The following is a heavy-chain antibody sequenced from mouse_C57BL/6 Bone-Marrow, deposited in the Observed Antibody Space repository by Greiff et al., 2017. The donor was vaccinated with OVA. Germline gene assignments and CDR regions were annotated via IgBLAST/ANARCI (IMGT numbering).Heavy chain of an antibody. V-gene: IGHV15-2*01. CDR2: ILPSIGRT. D-gene: IGHD2-2*01. J-gene: IGHJ3*01. Sequence: QVQLKQSGSELRSPGSSVKLSCKDFDSEVFPIAYMSWVRQKPGHGFEWIGGILPSIGRTIYGEKFEDKATLDADTLSNTAYLELNSLTSEDSAIYYCARGGGYDGAWFAYWGQGTLVTVSA. CDR3: ARGGGYDGAWFAY. CDR1: DSEVFPIAY.